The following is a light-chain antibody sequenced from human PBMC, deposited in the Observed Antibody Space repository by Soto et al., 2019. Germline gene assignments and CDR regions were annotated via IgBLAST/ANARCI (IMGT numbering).Light chain of an antibody. CDR2: RDS. CDR3: QVWDSSTAV. V-gene: IGLV3-9*01. CDR1: NIGSKN. Sequence: SYELTQPLSVSVALGQTARITCGGNNIGSKNVHWYQQKPGQAPVLVIYRDSNRPSGIPERFSGSSSGNTATLTISRAQAGDEADYYCQVWDSSTAVFGTGTKVTVL. J-gene: IGLJ1*01.